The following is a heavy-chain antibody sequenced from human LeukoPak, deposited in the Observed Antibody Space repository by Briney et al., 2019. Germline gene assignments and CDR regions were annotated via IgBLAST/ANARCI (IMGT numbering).Heavy chain of an antibody. J-gene: IGHJ6*03. CDR3: ARQYDSYFYYYLAL. Sequence: PSETLSLTCGVSGYSINNAYYWVWIRQPPGKGLEWIGSLYHPDITYYNPSLKSRVTMSVDTSRNQFSLRLSFVTAADTAVYYCARQYDSYFYYYLALWGTGTTVTVSS. CDR1: GYSINNAYY. D-gene: IGHD2-2*01. V-gene: IGHV4-38-2*01. CDR2: LYHPDIT.